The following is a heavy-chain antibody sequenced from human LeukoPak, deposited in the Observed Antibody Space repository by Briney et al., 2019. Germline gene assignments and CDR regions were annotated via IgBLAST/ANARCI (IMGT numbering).Heavy chain of an antibody. CDR1: GVSFSGYY. CDR2: INHSGST. V-gene: IGHV4-34*01. D-gene: IGHD3-22*01. CDR3: ARHSAERYYEVTGHCDY. Sequence: PSETLSLTCAVYGVSFSGYYWSWIRQPPGKGLEWIGEINHSGSTNYNPSLKSRVTISVDTSKNQFSLKLSSVTAADTAVYYCARHSAERYYEVTGHCDYWGQGTLVTVSS. J-gene: IGHJ4*02.